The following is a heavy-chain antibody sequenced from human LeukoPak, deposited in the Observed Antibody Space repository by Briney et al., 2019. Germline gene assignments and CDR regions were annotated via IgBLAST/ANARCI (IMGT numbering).Heavy chain of an antibody. Sequence: SETLSLTCTVSGGSISSRNYYWGWIRQPAGKGLEWIGSVYYSGSTFYNPSLKSQFTISVDTSKNQFSLKFNSVTAADTAVYYCARLVRSRAYYFDYWGQGTLVTVSS. CDR1: GGSISSRNYY. D-gene: IGHD6-6*01. CDR2: VYYSGST. V-gene: IGHV4-39*01. J-gene: IGHJ4*02. CDR3: ARLVRSRAYYFDY.